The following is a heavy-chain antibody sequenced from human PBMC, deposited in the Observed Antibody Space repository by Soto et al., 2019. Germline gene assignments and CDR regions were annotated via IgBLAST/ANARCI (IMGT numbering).Heavy chain of an antibody. CDR3: ARDSRDCSSTSCYELPGYYYYGMDV. CDR2: IIPIFGTA. V-gene: IGHV1-69*13. J-gene: IGHJ6*02. D-gene: IGHD2-2*01. Sequence: SVKVSCKASGGTFSSYAISWVRQAPGQGLEWMGGIIPIFGTANYAQKFQGRVTITADESTSTAYMELSSLRSEDTAVYYCARDSRDCSSTSCYELPGYYYYGMDVWSQGTTVTVSS. CDR1: GGTFSSYA.